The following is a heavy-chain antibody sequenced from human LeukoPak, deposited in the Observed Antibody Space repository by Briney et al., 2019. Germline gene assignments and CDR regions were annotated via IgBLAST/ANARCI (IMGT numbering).Heavy chain of an antibody. D-gene: IGHD1-14*01. J-gene: IGHJ4*02. CDR2: FDPEDGET. CDR1: GYTLTELS. V-gene: IGHV1-24*01. CDR3: ATASLRTYYFDY. Sequence: ASVKVSCKVSGYTLTELSMHWVRQAPGKGLEWMGGFDPEDGETIYAQKFQGRVTMTEDTSTDTAYMELSSLRSEDTAVYYCATASLRTYYFDYWGQGTLVTVSS.